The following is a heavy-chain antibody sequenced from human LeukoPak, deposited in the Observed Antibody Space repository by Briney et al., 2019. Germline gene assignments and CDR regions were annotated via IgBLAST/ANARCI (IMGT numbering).Heavy chain of an antibody. V-gene: IGHV7-4-1*02. CDR1: GYSITNYA. D-gene: IGHD3-9*01. CDR2: INTNTGNP. CDR3: VSPLRYFDWLSPPELDY. Sequence: ASVKVSCKASGYSITNYAILWVRQAPGQGLEWMGWINTNTGNPTYAQGFTGRFVFSLDTSVSTAYLQISSLKAEDTAVYYCVSPLRYFDWLSPPELDYWGQGTLVTVSS. J-gene: IGHJ4*02.